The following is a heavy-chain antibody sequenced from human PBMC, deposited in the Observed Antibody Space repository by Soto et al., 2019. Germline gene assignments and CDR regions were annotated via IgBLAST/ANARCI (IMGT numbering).Heavy chain of an antibody. CDR2: IKGDVSSM. CDR3: ARGIPGHYGFDV. CDR1: GFTFSNYW. J-gene: IGHJ3*01. D-gene: IGHD3-10*01. V-gene: IGHV3-74*01. Sequence: EVQLVESGGGLVQAGASLRLSCEASGFTFSNYWMHWVRQVPGKGLVWVSRIKGDVSSMNYADSVKCRFTISRDNAKNTVFLQMDSLGAEDTAVYYCARGIPGHYGFDVWGQGTMVTVSS.